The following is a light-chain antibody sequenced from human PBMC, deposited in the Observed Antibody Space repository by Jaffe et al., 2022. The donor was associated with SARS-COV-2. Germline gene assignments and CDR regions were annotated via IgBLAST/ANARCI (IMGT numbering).Light chain of an antibody. Sequence: DIQMTQSPSTLSASVGDRVTITCRASQSISSWLAWYQQKPGKAPKLLIYKASSLESGVPSRFSGSGSGTEFTLTISSLQPDDFATYYCQQYHTYITFGQGTRLEIK. CDR3: QQYHTYIT. CDR2: KAS. J-gene: IGKJ5*01. CDR1: QSISSW. V-gene: IGKV1-5*03.